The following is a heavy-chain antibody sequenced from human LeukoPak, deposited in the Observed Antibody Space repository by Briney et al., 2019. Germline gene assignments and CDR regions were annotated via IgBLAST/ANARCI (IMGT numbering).Heavy chain of an antibody. CDR3: ARDACPNGVCHSTYGIDV. J-gene: IGHJ6*02. CDR2: IWYDGSNK. Sequence: GGSLRLSCAASGFTFSGYGIHWVRQAPGKGLEWVAIIWYDGSNKYYADSVKGRFTISRDNSKNTLSLQMNSLRAEDTAVYYCARDACPNGVCHSTYGIDVWGQGTTVTVSS. V-gene: IGHV3-33*08. CDR1: GFTFSGYG. D-gene: IGHD2-8*01.